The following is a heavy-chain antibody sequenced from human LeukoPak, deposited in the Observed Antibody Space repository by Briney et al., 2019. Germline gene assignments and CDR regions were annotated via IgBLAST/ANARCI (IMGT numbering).Heavy chain of an antibody. J-gene: IGHJ4*02. CDR1: GGSISSYY. CDR2: IYYSGST. CDR3: ARGNIAGKNY. Sequence: SETLSLTCTVSGGSISSYYWSWIRQPPGKGLEWIGYIYYSGSTNYNPSLKSRVTISVDTSKNQFSLKLSSVTAADTAVYYCARGNIAGKNYWGQGTLVTVSS. V-gene: IGHV4-59*08. D-gene: IGHD6-13*01.